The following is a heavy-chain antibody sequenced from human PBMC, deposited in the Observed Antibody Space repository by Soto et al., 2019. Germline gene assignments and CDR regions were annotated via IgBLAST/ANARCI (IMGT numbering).Heavy chain of an antibody. Sequence: QEQLVQSGAEVKKPGASLKVSCKASGYTFTDYYIHWVRQAPGQGLEWVGWINPDSGGTNLAQRFQGRVTMTSDTSINTAYMELSSLRSDDTAVYYCAIRTGQLAIISEFVGDWFFEVWGRGTLVTVSS. CDR2: INPDSGGT. V-gene: IGHV1-2*02. J-gene: IGHJ2*01. CDR3: AIRTGQLAIISEFVGDWFFEV. CDR1: GYTFTDYY. D-gene: IGHD2-2*01.